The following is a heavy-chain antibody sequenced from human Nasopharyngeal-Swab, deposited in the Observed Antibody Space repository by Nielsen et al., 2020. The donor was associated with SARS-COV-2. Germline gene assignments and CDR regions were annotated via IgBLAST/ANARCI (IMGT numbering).Heavy chain of an antibody. V-gene: IGHV3-21*01. Sequence: GESLKISCAASGFTFCSYSMNWVRQAPGKGLEWASSISSSSSYIYYADSVKGRFTISRDNAKNSLYLQMNSLRAEDTAVYYCARDTRLRGWFDPWGQGTLVTVSS. CDR1: GFTFCSYS. CDR3: ARDTRLRGWFDP. D-gene: IGHD4-17*01. CDR2: ISSSSSYI. J-gene: IGHJ5*02.